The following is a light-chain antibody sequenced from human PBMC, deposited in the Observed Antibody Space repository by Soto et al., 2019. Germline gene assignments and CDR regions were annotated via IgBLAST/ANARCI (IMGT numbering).Light chain of an antibody. CDR1: SFNIGSNY. V-gene: IGLV1-47*01. CDR2: RNN. Sequence: QSVLTQPPSASGTPGQRVTISCSGSSFNIGSNYVYWYQQLPGTAPKLLIYRNNQRPSGVPDRFSGSKSGTSASLAISGRRSEDEADYYCAAWDDSLSGIYVFGTGTKVTVL. J-gene: IGLJ1*01. CDR3: AAWDDSLSGIYV.